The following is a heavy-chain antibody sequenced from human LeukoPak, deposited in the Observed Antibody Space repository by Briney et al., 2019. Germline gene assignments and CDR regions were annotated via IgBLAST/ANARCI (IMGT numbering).Heavy chain of an antibody. CDR2: INQDGSKK. CDR1: RFTFSNYW. V-gene: IGHV3-7*01. Sequence: GALRLSCVASRFTFSNYWMSWVRQAPGKGLEWVANINQDGSKKVYADSMKGRSTISRDNAKESLYLQLNSLRADDTAVYYCAKWGPHCVGDYCPALDSWGQGTLVTVSS. D-gene: IGHD2-21*02. J-gene: IGHJ4*02. CDR3: AKWGPHCVGDYCPALDS.